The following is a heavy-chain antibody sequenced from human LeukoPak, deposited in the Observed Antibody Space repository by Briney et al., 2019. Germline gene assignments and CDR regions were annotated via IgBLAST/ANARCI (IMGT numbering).Heavy chain of an antibody. CDR1: GFTVSSNY. D-gene: IGHD2-15*01. CDR3: ATDRATQYFDY. Sequence: GGSLRLSCAASGFTVSSNYMSWVRQAPGKGLEWVSVIYSGGSTYYADSVKGRFTISRDNSKNTLYLQMNSLRAEDTAVYYCATDRATQYFDYWGQGTLVSVSS. J-gene: IGHJ4*02. V-gene: IGHV3-53*01. CDR2: IYSGGST.